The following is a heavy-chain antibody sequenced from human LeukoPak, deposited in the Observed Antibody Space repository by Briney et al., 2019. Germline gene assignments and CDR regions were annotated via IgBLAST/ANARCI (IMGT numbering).Heavy chain of an antibody. Sequence: GASVKVSCKASGYTFTGYYMHWVRQAPGQGLEWMGWINPNSGGTNYAQKFQGRVTLTSDTSISTAYMELNSPRSDDTAVYYCARVIAAAGGAFDIWGQGTMVTVSS. CDR1: GYTFTGYY. D-gene: IGHD6-13*01. CDR2: INPNSGGT. CDR3: ARVIAAAGGAFDI. V-gene: IGHV1-2*02. J-gene: IGHJ3*02.